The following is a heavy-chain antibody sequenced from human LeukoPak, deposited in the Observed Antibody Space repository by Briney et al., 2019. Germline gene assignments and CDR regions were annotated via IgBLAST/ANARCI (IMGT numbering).Heavy chain of an antibody. CDR3: AKGAEGED. J-gene: IGHJ4*02. V-gene: IGHV3-23*01. CDR1: GFTFRSNA. D-gene: IGHD1-14*01. Sequence: GGSLRLSCAASGFTFRSNAMSWVRQAPGKGLEWVSSISGGGTTTRYADSVQGRFTISRDNSKNTLYPQMNSLRDADTAVYYCAKGAEGEDWGQGTLVTVSS. CDR2: ISGGGTTT.